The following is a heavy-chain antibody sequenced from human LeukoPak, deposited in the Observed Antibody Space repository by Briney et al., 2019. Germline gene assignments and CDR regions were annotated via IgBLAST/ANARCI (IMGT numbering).Heavy chain of an antibody. CDR1: GFALSTSGVG. Sequence: SGPTLVNPTQTLTLTCTSSGFALSTSGVGVGWIRQPPGKALECLALIYWDDDKRYSPSLKTRLTITKDTSRNQVVLTMTNMDPVDTATYYCAHRLRGYNWNDGIFDYWGQGTLVTVSS. D-gene: IGHD1-1*01. J-gene: IGHJ4*02. CDR2: IYWDDDK. V-gene: IGHV2-5*02. CDR3: AHRLRGYNWNDGIFDY.